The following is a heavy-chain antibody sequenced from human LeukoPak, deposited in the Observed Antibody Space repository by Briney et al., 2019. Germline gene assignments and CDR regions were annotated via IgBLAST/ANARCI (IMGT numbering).Heavy chain of an antibody. J-gene: IGHJ4*02. CDR1: GFTLSTFW. Sequence: GGSLRLSCEASGFTLSTFWMTWVRQAPGKGLEWVANINQDESEKHYVESVRGRFTISRDNAKNSPFLQMNSLRVEDTAVYYCERSRGLHFGFHDSWGQGTLVTVYS. CDR3: ERSRGLHFGFHDS. D-gene: IGHD5-12*01. V-gene: IGHV3-7*01. CDR2: INQDESEK.